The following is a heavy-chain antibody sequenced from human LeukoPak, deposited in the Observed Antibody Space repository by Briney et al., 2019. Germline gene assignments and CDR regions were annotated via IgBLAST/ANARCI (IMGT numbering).Heavy chain of an antibody. CDR3: ARGRRYGDYFDY. J-gene: IGHJ4*02. CDR2: INHSGST. CDR1: GGSFSGYY. Sequence: PSETLSLTCAVYGGSFSGYYWSWIRQPPGKGLEWIGEINHSGSTNYNPSLKSRVTISVDTSKNQFSLKPSSVTAADTAVYYCARGRRYGDYFDYWGQGTLVTVSS. V-gene: IGHV4-34*01. D-gene: IGHD4-17*01.